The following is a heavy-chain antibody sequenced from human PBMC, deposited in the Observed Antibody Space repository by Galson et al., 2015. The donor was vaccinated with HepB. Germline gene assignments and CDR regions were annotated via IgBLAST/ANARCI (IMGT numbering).Heavy chain of an antibody. CDR3: ARGGGLNSIAP. J-gene: IGHJ5*02. D-gene: IGHD3/OR15-3a*01. Sequence: SLRLSCAASGFTVSSYSMNWVRQAPGKGLEWVSHIRSSSSSIYYADSVKGRFTISRDNAKNSLYLQMNSLRVETTAVDYCARGGGLNSIAPWGPGSLFTASS. CDR1: GFTVSSYS. V-gene: IGHV3-48*01. CDR2: IRSSSSSI.